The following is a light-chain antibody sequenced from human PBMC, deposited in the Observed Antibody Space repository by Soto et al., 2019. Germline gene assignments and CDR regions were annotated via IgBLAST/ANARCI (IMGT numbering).Light chain of an antibody. J-gene: IGLJ3*02. V-gene: IGLV2-8*01. CDR3: SSYAGGNNLV. CDR2: EVT. Sequence: QSALTQPPSASGSPGQSVTISCTGTSSDIGAYNYVSWYQQHPGNVPRLMIYEVTKRPSGVPDRFSGSQFGNTASLTVSGLQAEDEGDYYCSSYAGGNNLVFGGGTKLTVL. CDR1: SSDIGAYNY.